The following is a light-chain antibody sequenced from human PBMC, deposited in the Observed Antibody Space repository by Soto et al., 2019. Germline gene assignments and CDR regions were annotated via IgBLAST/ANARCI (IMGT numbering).Light chain of an antibody. CDR3: QQCSDWTLFT. V-gene: IGKV3-15*01. Sequence: EIVMTQSPATLSVSPGERVTLSCRASQSVSSYLAWYQHKPGQPPRLLIYGASTRATGIPARFSGSGSGTDFTLTISSLQSEEFAVYFCQQCSDWTLFTFGQGTRLEIK. CDR2: GAS. J-gene: IGKJ5*01. CDR1: QSVSSY.